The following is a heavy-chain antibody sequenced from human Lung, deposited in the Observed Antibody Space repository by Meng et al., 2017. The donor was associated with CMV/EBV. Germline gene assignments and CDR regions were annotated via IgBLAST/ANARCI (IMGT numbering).Heavy chain of an antibody. V-gene: IGHV1-2*02. CDR3: ARGPGEATFTSLDAF. Sequence: SVXVSXXTSGYTFTGYYLHWVRQAPGQGLEYMGSIDPHNGDTNYAQKFQGRVTMTRDTSIDTAYMELSRLRSDDTAVYFCARGPGEATFTSLDAFWGQGTXV. J-gene: IGHJ4*02. CDR1: GYTFTGYY. CDR2: IDPHNGDT. D-gene: IGHD3-16*01.